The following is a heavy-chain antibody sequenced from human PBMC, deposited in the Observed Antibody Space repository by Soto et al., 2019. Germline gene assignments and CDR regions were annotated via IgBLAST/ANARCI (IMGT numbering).Heavy chain of an antibody. CDR2: ISSNGGST. D-gene: IGHD3-10*01. CDR3: VKPSGLVRGPSGGGFAY. J-gene: IGHJ4*02. CDR1: GFTFSRYA. Sequence: EVQLVESGGGLVQPGGSLRLSCSASGFTFSRYAMHWVRQAPGKGLEYVSLISSNGGSTYYADSVKGRFAISRDNAKNTVYLQMSSLRAEDTAVYYCVKPSGLVRGPSGGGFAYWGQGTLVTVSS. V-gene: IGHV3-64D*06.